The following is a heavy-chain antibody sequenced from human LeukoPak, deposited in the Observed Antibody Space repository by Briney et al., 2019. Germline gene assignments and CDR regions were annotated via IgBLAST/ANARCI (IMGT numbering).Heavy chain of an antibody. CDR3: ARERMSDYFDY. J-gene: IGHJ4*02. V-gene: IGHV4-39*07. CDR1: GGSMSSSSYY. CDR2: IYYSGST. Sequence: SETLSHTCTVSGGSMSSSSYYWGWIRQPPGKGLEWIGSIYYSGSTYYNPSLKSRVTISVDTSKNQFSLKLSSVTAADTAVYYCARERMSDYFDYWGQGTLVTVSS.